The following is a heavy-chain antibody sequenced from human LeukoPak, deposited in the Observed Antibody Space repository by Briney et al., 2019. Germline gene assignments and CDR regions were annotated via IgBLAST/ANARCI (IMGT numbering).Heavy chain of an antibody. CDR1: GFTFSSYA. CDR2: IGSGGVDT. CDR3: ARPTITTAGTRWFDP. Sequence: PGGSLRLSCAASGFTFSSYAMSWVRQAPGKGLEWFSGIGSGGVDTHYADSVKGRFTISRDNSKNTLYLQMNSLRAEDTAVYYCARPTITTAGTRWFDPWGQGTLVTVSS. D-gene: IGHD6-13*01. J-gene: IGHJ5*02. V-gene: IGHV3-23*01.